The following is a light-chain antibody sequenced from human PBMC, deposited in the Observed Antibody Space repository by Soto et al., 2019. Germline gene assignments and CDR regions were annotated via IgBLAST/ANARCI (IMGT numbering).Light chain of an antibody. V-gene: IGKV3D-15*01. CDR1: QSVNSN. J-gene: IGKJ4*01. CDR2: GAS. CDR3: QQYNNLPLT. Sequence: EIAMTQSPATLSVSPGERATLSCRASQSVNSNLAWYQQKPGQAPRLLIYGASTRATGIPARFSGSGSGTEFTLTISSLQSEDFAVYYCQQYNNLPLTFGGGTKVEIK.